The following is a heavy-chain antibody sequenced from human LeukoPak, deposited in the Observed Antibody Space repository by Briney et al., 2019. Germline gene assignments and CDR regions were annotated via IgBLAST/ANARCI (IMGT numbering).Heavy chain of an antibody. CDR3: ASSLRGVDDAFDI. V-gene: IGHV4-31*03. J-gene: IGHJ3*02. CDR1: GGSISSGGYY. CDR2: IYYSGNT. D-gene: IGHD3-10*01. Sequence: SETLSLTCTVSGGSISSGGYYWSWIRQHPGKGLEWIGYIYYSGNTYYNPSLKSRVTISVDTSKNQFSLKLSSVTAADTAVYYCASSLRGVDDAFDIWGQGTMVTVSS.